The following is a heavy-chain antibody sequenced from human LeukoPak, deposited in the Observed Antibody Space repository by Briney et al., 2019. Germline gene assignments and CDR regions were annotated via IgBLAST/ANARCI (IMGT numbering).Heavy chain of an antibody. J-gene: IGHJ5*02. CDR2: ISSSSSPL. D-gene: IGHD3-16*01. CDR3: TSPEGGWFDR. CDR1: GFTFSTYS. V-gene: IGHV3-48*01. Sequence: PGGSLRLSCAASGFTFSTYSMNWVRQAPGKGLEWVSYISSSSSPLYYADSVKGRFTISRDNAKNSLYLQMNSLRAEDTAVYYCTSPEGGWFDRWGQGTLVTVSS.